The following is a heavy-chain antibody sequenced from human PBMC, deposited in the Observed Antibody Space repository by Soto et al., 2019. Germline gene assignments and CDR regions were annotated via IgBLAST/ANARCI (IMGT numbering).Heavy chain of an antibody. CDR2: IDNDGSGT. CDR1: GITLSHFW. Sequence: EVQLVESGGGSVQPGGSLRLSCPASGITLSHFWMHWVRQAPGKGLVWVARIDNDGSGTSYAYLAKGRFTISKDDAKNTLYLQMNSLRAEHTALYCCTTAFEHWGRGTLVTVSS. V-gene: IGHV3-74*01. J-gene: IGHJ4*02. CDR3: TTAFEH.